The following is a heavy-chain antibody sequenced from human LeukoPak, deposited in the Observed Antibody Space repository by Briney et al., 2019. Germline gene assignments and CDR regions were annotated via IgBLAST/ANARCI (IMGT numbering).Heavy chain of an antibody. CDR1: GGTFSSYA. V-gene: IGHV1-69*13. CDR2: VIPIFGTA. D-gene: IGHD5-18*01. CDR3: ARSSVKVTQDY. J-gene: IGHJ4*02. Sequence: ASVKVSCKASGGTFSSYAISWVRQAPGQGLEWMGGVIPIFGTANYAQKFQGRVTITADESTSTAYMELSRLRSDDTAVYYCARSSVKVTQDYWGQGTLVTVSS.